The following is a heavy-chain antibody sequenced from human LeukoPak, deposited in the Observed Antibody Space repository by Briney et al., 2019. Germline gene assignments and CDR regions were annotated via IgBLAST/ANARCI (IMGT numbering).Heavy chain of an antibody. CDR3: ASADIGWNPAHY. V-gene: IGHV4-4*02. CDR1: GGSINDRDW. J-gene: IGHJ4*02. D-gene: IGHD2-15*01. CDR2: IQTTGRT. Sequence: PSETLSLTCDVSGGSINDRDWWTWVRQPPEKGLEWLGEIQTTGRTNSNPSLRSRVTMSINKARKRVFLNLNSVTAADTAVYYCASADIGWNPAHYWGQGTLVIVSS.